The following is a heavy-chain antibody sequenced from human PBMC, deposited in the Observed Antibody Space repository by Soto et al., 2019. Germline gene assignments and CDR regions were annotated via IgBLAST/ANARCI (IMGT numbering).Heavy chain of an antibody. CDR3: ARGVPAAMSYYYYGMDV. Sequence: ASVKVSCKASGYTFTSYGISWVRQAPGQGLEWMGWISAYNGNTNYAQKLQGRVTMTTDTSTSTAYMELRSLRSDDTAVYYCARGVPAAMSYYYYGMDVWGQGPTVTVSS. J-gene: IGHJ6*02. D-gene: IGHD2-2*01. CDR1: GYTFTSYG. CDR2: ISAYNGNT. V-gene: IGHV1-18*01.